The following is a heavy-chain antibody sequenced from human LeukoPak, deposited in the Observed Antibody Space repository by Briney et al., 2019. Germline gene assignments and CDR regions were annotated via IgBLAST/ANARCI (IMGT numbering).Heavy chain of an antibody. J-gene: IGHJ4*02. CDR3: ARSIVATIYFDY. D-gene: IGHD5-12*01. Sequence: APVKVSCKASGYTFTSYGISWVRQAPGQGLEWMGWINPNSGGTNYAQKFQGRVTMTRDTSISTAYMELSRLRSDDTAVYYCARSIVATIYFDYWGQGTLVTVSS. CDR1: GYTFTSYG. V-gene: IGHV1-2*02. CDR2: INPNSGGT.